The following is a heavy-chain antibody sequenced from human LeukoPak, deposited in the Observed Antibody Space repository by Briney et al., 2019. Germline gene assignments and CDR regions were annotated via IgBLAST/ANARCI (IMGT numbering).Heavy chain of an antibody. Sequence: SETLSLTCAVSGGSISSSNWWSWVRQPPGKGLEWIGEIYHSGSTNYNPSLKSRVTISVDKSKNQFSLKLSSVTAADTAVYYRARDRRGRGSYLSPFDYWGQGTLVTVSS. CDR2: IYHSGST. D-gene: IGHD1-26*01. V-gene: IGHV4-4*02. CDR3: ARDRRGRGSYLSPFDY. J-gene: IGHJ4*02. CDR1: GGSISSSNW.